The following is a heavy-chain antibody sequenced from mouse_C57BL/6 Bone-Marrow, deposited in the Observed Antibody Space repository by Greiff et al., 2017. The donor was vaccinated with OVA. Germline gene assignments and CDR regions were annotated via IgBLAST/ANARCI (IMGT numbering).Heavy chain of an antibody. D-gene: IGHD1-1*01. CDR2: ISYEGSN. Sequence: EVQRVESGPGLVKPSQSLSLTCSVTGYSITRGYYWNWIRQFPGNKLEWMGYISYEGSNNYNPSLKNRISITRDTSKNQFFLKLNSVTTEDTATYYCAREEPYYKGFAYWGQGTLVTVSA. V-gene: IGHV3-6*01. J-gene: IGHJ3*01. CDR3: AREEPYYKGFAY. CDR1: GYSITRGYY.